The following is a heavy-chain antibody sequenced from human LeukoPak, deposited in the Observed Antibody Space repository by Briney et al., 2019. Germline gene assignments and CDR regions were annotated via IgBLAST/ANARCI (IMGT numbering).Heavy chain of an antibody. Sequence: PGGSLRLSCAASGFTFSSYWMSWVRQAPGKGLEWVANIKQDGSEKYYVDSVKGRFTISRDNAKNSLYLQMNSLRAEDTAAYYCAREGSIAVAGNFDYWGQGTLVTVSS. CDR1: GFTFSSYW. V-gene: IGHV3-7*01. D-gene: IGHD6-19*01. CDR3: AREGSIAVAGNFDY. CDR2: IKQDGSEK. J-gene: IGHJ4*02.